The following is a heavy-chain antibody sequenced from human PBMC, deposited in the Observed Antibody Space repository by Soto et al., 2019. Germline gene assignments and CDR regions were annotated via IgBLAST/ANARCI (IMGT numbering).Heavy chain of an antibody. V-gene: IGHV4-61*01. CDR2: IYYSGST. CDR3: ARGSPIVVVPANYFDY. J-gene: IGHJ4*02. Sequence: PSETLSLTCTVSGGSVSSGSYYWSWIRQPPGKGLEWIGYIYYSGSTNYNPSLKSRVTISADTSKNQFSLKLSSVTAADTAVYYCARGSPIVVVPANYFDYWGQGTLVTVSS. CDR1: GGSVSSGSYY. D-gene: IGHD2-2*01.